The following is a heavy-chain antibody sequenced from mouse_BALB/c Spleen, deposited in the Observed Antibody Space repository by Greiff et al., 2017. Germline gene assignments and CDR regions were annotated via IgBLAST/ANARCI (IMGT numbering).Heavy chain of an antibody. CDR2: IRLKSNNYAT. CDR1: GFTFSNYW. Sequence: EVKLMESGGGLVQPGGSMKLSCVASGFTFSNYWMNWVRQSPEKGLEWVAEIRLKSNNYATHYAESVKGRFTISRDDSKSSVYLQMNNLRAEDTGIYYCTSAYYRYGSFAYWGQGTLVTVSA. CDR3: TSAYYRYGSFAY. J-gene: IGHJ3*01. V-gene: IGHV6-6*02. D-gene: IGHD2-14*01.